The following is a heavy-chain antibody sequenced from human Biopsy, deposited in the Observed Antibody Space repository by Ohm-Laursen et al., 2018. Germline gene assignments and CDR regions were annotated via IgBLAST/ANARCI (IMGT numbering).Heavy chain of an antibody. D-gene: IGHD1-14*01. CDR3: ARDTELLSIGLDYNFGMVV. V-gene: IGHV1-69*06. Sequence: SVKVSCKASGYTFTDYYIHWVRQAPGQGLEWTGGIIPIFNTPKYAQRFQGRVTITADRSTTTAYMELSSLRSEDTAVYYCARDTELLSIGLDYNFGMVVWGQGTTVTVSS. J-gene: IGHJ6*02. CDR1: GYTFTDYY. CDR2: IIPIFNTP.